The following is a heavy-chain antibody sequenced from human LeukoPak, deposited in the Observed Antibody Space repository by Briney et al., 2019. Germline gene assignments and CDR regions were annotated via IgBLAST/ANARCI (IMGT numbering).Heavy chain of an antibody. CDR2: IKSKTDGGTT. CDR1: GFTFSNAW. Sequence: GGSLRLSCAASGFTFSNAWMNWVRQAPGKGLEWVGRIKSKTDGGTTDYAAPVKGRFTISRDDSKNTLYLQMNSLKTDDTAVYYCTRDWWRLGFDYWGQGTLVIVSS. CDR3: TRDWWRLGFDY. D-gene: IGHD2-21*02. V-gene: IGHV3-15*07. J-gene: IGHJ4*02.